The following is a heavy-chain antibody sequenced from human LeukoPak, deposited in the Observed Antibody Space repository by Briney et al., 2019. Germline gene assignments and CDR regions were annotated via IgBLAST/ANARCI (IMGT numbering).Heavy chain of an antibody. CDR1: GGAFSSYA. V-gene: IGHV1-69*13. CDR3: AREIQSSSASFSFDY. Sequence: ASVEVSCKASGGAFSSYAISWVRQAPGQGLEWMGGIIPIFGTANYAQKFQGRVTITADESTSTAYMELSSLRSEDTAVYYCAREIQSSSASFSFDYWGQGTLVTVSS. J-gene: IGHJ4*02. D-gene: IGHD6-6*01. CDR2: IIPIFGTA.